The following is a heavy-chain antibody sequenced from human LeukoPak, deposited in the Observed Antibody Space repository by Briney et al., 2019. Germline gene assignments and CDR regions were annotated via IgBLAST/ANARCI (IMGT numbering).Heavy chain of an antibody. Sequence: GGSLRLSCAASGFTFSSYGMHWVRQAPGKGQVWVSHINNDGSSTKYADSVKGRFTISRDNAKNTLYLQMNSLRVEDTAVYYCVSRILTSFDNWGQGTLVTVSS. J-gene: IGHJ4*02. D-gene: IGHD2/OR15-2a*01. CDR3: VSRILTSFDN. V-gene: IGHV3-74*03. CDR2: INNDGSST. CDR1: GFTFSSYG.